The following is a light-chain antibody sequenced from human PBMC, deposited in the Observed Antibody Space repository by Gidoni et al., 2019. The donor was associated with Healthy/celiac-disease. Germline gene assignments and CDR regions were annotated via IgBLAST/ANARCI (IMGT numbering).Light chain of an antibody. CDR3: QQYDNLPYT. CDR2: DAS. J-gene: IGKJ2*01. V-gene: IGKV1-33*01. Sequence: DLQMPQSPSSLSASVGDRVTITCQASQDISNYLNWYQQKPGKAPKLLIYDASNLETGVPSRFSGSGSGTDFTFTISSLQPEDIATYYCQQYDNLPYTFGQXTKLEIK. CDR1: QDISNY.